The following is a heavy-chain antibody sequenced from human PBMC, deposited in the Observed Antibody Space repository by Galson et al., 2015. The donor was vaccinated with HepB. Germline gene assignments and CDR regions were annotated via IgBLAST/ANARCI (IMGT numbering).Heavy chain of an antibody. J-gene: IGHJ4*02. CDR1: GFAFSTHA. CDR2: ITGGGRT. Sequence: SLRLSCAASGFAFSTHAMSWVRQAPGKGLEWVSTITGGGRTNYAESVTGRFTISRDNSENTVYLQMSRLRPEDTAVYYCAKGTQRRLTTMTSHNYFDYWGQGTLVAVSS. CDR3: AKGTQRRLTTMTSHNYFDY. D-gene: IGHD4-17*01. V-gene: IGHV3-23*01.